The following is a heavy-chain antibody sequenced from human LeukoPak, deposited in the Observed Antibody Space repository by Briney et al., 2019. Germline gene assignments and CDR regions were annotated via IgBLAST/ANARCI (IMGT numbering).Heavy chain of an antibody. CDR2: IIPIFGTA. D-gene: IGHD1-26*01. J-gene: IGHJ5*02. CDR1: GYTFTSYY. CDR3: ARAGFSGSRHWFDP. V-gene: IGHV1-69*06. Sequence: SVKVSCKASGYTFTSYYMHWVRQAPGQGLEWMGGIIPIFGTANYAQKFQGRVTITADKSTSTAYMELSSLRSEDTAVYYCARAGFSGSRHWFDPWGQGTLVTVSS.